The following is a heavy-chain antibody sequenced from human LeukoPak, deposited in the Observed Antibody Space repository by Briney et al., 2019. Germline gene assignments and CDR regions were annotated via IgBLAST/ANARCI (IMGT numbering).Heavy chain of an antibody. V-gene: IGHV3-53*01. CDR1: GFTVSSNF. D-gene: IGHD3-22*01. J-gene: IGHJ4*02. CDR3: ARLHHDSSGYYLDY. CDR2: IYSADTT. Sequence: PGGSLRLSCAASGFTVSSNFMSWVRQAPGKGLEWVSVIYSADTTYCADSVKGRFTISRDNSKNTLYLQMNSLRVEDTAVYYCARLHHDSSGYYLDYWGQGTLVTVSS.